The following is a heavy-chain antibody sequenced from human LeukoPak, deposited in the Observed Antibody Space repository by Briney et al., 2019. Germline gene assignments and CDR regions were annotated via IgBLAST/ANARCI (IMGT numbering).Heavy chain of an antibody. CDR1: GYTFTSYG. J-gene: IGHJ3*02. CDR2: INPNSGGT. CDR3: ARDRGDCGGDCSTDAFDI. Sequence: ASVKVSCKASGYTFTSYGISWVRQAPGQGLEWMGWINPNSGGTNYAQKFQGRVTMTRDTSISTAYMELSRLRSDDTAVYYCARDRGDCGGDCSTDAFDIWGQGTMVTVSS. D-gene: IGHD2-21*02. V-gene: IGHV1-2*02.